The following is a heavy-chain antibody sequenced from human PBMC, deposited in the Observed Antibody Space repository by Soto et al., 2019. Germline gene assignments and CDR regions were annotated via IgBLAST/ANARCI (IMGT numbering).Heavy chain of an antibody. D-gene: IGHD3-3*01. Sequence: QVRLVQSGAEVKKPGSSVKVCCKASGGTFSSYTISWVRQAPGEGLEWMGRIIPIPGIANYAQKSQGRVTITADKSTSTAYIEVSSLRSEDTAVYYCARDPLYDFWSGYALDPWGQGTLVTVSS. CDR3: ARDPLYDFWSGYALDP. CDR2: IIPIPGIA. J-gene: IGHJ5*02. V-gene: IGHV1-69*08. CDR1: GGTFSSYT.